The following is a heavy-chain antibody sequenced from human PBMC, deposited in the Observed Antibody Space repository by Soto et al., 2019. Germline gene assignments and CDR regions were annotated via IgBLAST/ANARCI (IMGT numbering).Heavy chain of an antibody. V-gene: IGHV1-46*03. CDR2: INPSGGST. Sequence: ASVKVSCKASGYTFTSYGISWVRQAPGQGLEWMGIINPSGGSTSYAQKFQGRVTMTRDTSTSTVYMELSSLRSEDTAVYYCARDPGGRGDIDYWGQGTLVTVSS. D-gene: IGHD2-21*01. J-gene: IGHJ4*02. CDR3: ARDPGGRGDIDY. CDR1: GYTFTSYG.